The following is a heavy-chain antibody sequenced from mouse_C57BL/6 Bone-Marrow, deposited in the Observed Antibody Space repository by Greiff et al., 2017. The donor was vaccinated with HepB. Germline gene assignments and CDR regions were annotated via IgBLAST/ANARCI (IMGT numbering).Heavy chain of an antibody. D-gene: IGHD2-1*01. Sequence: QVQLQQSGAELAKPGASVKLSCKASGYTFTSYWMHWVKQRPGQGLEWIGYINPSSGYTKYNQKFKDKATLTADKSSSTAYMQLSSLTYEDSAVYYCARRRPIYYAFAYWAKGLWSLSLQ. CDR2: INPSSGYT. V-gene: IGHV1-7*01. J-gene: IGHJ3*01. CDR1: GYTFTSYW. CDR3: ARRRPIYYAFAY.